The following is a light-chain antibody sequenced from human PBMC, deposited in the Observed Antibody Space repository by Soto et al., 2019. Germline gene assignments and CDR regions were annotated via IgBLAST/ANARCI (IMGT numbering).Light chain of an antibody. CDR1: NSNIGNNY. J-gene: IGLJ3*02. CDR3: GTYDSSLSAGV. CDR2: ENN. Sequence: QSVLTQPPSVSAAPGQKVTISCSGSNSNIGNNYVSWYQQLPGTAPKLLIYENNKRPSGIPDRFSGSKSGTSATLGITGLQTGDEADYYCGTYDSSLSAGVFGGGTKLTV. V-gene: IGLV1-51*01.